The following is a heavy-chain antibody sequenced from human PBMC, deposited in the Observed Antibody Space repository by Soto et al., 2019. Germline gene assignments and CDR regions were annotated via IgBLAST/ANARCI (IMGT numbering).Heavy chain of an antibody. D-gene: IGHD1-20*01. J-gene: IGHJ5*02. Sequence: PGGSLRLSCAASGFTFSSYAMHWVRQAPGKGLKWVAVISYDGSNKYYAGSVKGRFTISRDNSKNTLYLQMNSLRAEDTVVYYCARDPGGMTNWFDPWGQGTLVTVSS. V-gene: IGHV3-30-3*01. CDR1: GFTFSSYA. CDR2: ISYDGSNK. CDR3: ARDPGGMTNWFDP.